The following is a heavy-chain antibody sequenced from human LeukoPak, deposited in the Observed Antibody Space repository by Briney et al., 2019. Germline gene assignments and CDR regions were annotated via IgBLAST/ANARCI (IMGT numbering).Heavy chain of an antibody. Sequence: PGGSLRLSCAVSGITLSNYGMSWVRQAPGKGLEWVSVIYSGGSTYYADSVKGRFTISRDNSKNALYLQMNSLKAEDTPVYYCARGASLYSSGWYYAYWGQGTLVTVSS. CDR2: IYSGGST. D-gene: IGHD6-19*01. V-gene: IGHV3-66*02. J-gene: IGHJ4*02. CDR1: GITLSNYG. CDR3: ARGASLYSSGWYYAY.